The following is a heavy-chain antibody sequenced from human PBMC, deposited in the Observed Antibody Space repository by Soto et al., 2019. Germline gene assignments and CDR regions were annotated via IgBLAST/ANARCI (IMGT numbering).Heavy chain of an antibody. V-gene: IGHV4-31*03. CDR3: ARVRGSGSYAAYYYDS. CDR2: IHYSGST. J-gene: IGHJ4*01. CDR1: GGSISNGGYY. D-gene: IGHD3-10*01. Sequence: PSETLSLTCTVSGGSISNGGYYWNWVRQHPGKGLEWIGYIHYSGSTWYNPSLESRVTISVDTSKDQFSLKLRSVTAADAAVYYCARVRGSGSYAAYYYDSWGQGNLVTVSS.